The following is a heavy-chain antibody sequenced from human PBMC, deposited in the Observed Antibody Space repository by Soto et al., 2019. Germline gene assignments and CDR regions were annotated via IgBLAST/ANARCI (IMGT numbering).Heavy chain of an antibody. Sequence: ASVKVSCKASGHTFTSYYMHWVRQAPGQGLEWMGIINPSGGSTSYAQKFQGRVTMTRDTSTSTVHMELSSLRSEDTAVYYCARAGGYCSSTSCYVKDYYYYYYMDVWGKGTTVTVSS. J-gene: IGHJ6*03. CDR1: GHTFTSYY. CDR2: INPSGGST. V-gene: IGHV1-46*03. D-gene: IGHD2-2*01. CDR3: ARAGGYCSSTSCYVKDYYYYYYMDV.